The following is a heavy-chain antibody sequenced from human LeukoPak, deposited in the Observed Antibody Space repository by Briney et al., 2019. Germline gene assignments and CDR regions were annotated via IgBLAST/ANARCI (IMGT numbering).Heavy chain of an antibody. CDR3: ARVPGSRLVRTPGGYFDY. Sequence: QPGRSLRLSCAASGFTFSSYAMHWVGQAPGKGLEWVAVISYDGSNKYYADSVKGRFTISRDNSKNTLYLQMNSLRAEDTAVYYCARVPGSRLVRTPGGYFDYWGQGTLVTVSS. D-gene: IGHD6-19*01. J-gene: IGHJ4*02. CDR2: ISYDGSNK. CDR1: GFTFSSYA. V-gene: IGHV3-30-3*01.